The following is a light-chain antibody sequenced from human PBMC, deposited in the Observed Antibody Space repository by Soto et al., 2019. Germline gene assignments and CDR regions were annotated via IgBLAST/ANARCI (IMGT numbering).Light chain of an antibody. CDR1: QSISSW. V-gene: IGKV1-5*01. Sequence: DIQMTQSPSTLSASVGDRVTITCRASQSISSWLAWYQQKPGKAPKLLIYDASTLESGVPSRFSGSGSGTEFTLPISSLQPADFAAYYCQQYNSYSLYTFGQGTKLEIK. J-gene: IGKJ2*01. CDR3: QQYNSYSLYT. CDR2: DAS.